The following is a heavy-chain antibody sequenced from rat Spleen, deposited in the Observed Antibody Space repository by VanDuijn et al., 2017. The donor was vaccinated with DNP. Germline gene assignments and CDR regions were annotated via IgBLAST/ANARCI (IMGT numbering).Heavy chain of an antibody. CDR2: IRYDGGST. V-gene: IGHV5-22*01. J-gene: IGHJ2*01. CDR3: ARPDS. CDR1: GFIFSDYY. Sequence: EVQLVESGGGLVQPGRSLKLSCAASGFIFSDYYMAWVRQVPTKGLEWVAYIRYDGGSTYYGDSVKGRFTISRDNAKSTLYLQMNSLRSEDMATYYCARPDSWGQGVMVTVSS.